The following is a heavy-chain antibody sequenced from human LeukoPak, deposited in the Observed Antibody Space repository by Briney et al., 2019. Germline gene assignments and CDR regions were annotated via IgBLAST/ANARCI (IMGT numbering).Heavy chain of an antibody. CDR2: INHSGST. D-gene: IGHD4-17*01. V-gene: IGHV4-34*01. J-gene: IGHJ4*02. Sequence: PSETLSLTCAVYGGSFSGYYWSWIRQPPGKGLEWIGEINHSGSTNYYPSLKSRVTISVDTSKNQFSLKLSSVTAADTAVYYCARGYYGDYPDYWGQGTLVTDSS. CDR1: GGSFSGYY. CDR3: ARGYYGDYPDY.